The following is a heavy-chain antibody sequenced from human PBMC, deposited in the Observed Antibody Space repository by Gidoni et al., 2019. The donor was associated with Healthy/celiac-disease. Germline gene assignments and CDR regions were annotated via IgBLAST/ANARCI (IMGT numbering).Heavy chain of an antibody. Sequence: QVQLQQWGAGLLKPSETLSLTCAVYGGSFSGYYWSWIRQPPGKGLEWIGEINHSGSTNYNPSLKSRVTMSVDTSKNQFSLKLSSVTAADTAVYYCASSLRDGWFDPWGQGTLVTVSS. D-gene: IGHD4-17*01. CDR3: ASSLRDGWFDP. V-gene: IGHV4-34*01. CDR2: INHSGST. CDR1: GGSFSGYY. J-gene: IGHJ5*02.